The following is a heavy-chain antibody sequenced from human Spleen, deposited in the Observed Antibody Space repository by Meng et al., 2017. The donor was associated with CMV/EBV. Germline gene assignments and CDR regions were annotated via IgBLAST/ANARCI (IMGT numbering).Heavy chain of an antibody. Sequence: GESLKISCAAPGFAFSSHAMTWVRQAPGKGLEWVSGISGCGVGMYYADSVKGQFTISRDNAKNSLYLQMNSLRAEDTAVYYCAREVLYSSSWYPDAFDIWGQGTMVTVSS. CDR1: GFAFSSHA. CDR3: AREVLYSSSWYPDAFDI. V-gene: IGHV3-21*01. D-gene: IGHD6-13*01. J-gene: IGHJ3*02. CDR2: ISGCGVGM.